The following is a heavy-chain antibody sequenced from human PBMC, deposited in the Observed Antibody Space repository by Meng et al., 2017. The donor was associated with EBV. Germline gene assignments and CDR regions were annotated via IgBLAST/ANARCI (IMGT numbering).Heavy chain of an antibody. V-gene: IGHV4-34*01. J-gene: IGHJ4*02. D-gene: IGHD3-9*01. CDR3: ARVSPKRYFDYLAHPDY. CDR1: GGSVNGYF. Sequence: QVQLQQWGAGLLKPSEXLSLTCAAYGGSVNGYFWSWIRQPPGKGLEWIGELHHSGSTNYNPSLKSRLRISVDTSKNQFSLNLTSVTAADTAVYYCARVSPKRYFDYLAHPDYWGQGTLVTVSS. CDR2: LHHSGST.